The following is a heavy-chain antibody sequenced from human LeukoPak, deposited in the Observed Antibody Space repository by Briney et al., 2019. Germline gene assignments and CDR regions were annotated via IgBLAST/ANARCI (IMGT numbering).Heavy chain of an antibody. CDR1: GYTFTSYG. D-gene: IGHD3-22*01. V-gene: IGHV1-2*02. CDR2: IHPNTGGT. J-gene: IGHJ3*02. Sequence: ASVKVSCKASGYTFTSYGISWVRQAPGQGLEWMGWIHPNTGGTKYAQKFQGRVTMTRDTSSSTAYMELSSLRSADTAVYYCASEYKYDSSGANAFDIWGQGTMVTVSS. CDR3: ASEYKYDSSGANAFDI.